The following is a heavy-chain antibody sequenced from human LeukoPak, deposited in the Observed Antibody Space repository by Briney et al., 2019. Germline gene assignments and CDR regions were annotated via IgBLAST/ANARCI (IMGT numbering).Heavy chain of an antibody. Sequence: PGGSLRLSCAGSGFSFTSHWMSWVRQAPAKGLEWVANIKEDGSEKYYVDSVKGRFTISRDNAKNSLSLQMNSLRAEDTAVYYCARGVGWFDPWGQGILVTVSS. V-gene: IGHV3-7*01. CDR1: GFSFTSHW. J-gene: IGHJ5*02. CDR2: IKEDGSEK. D-gene: IGHD3-3*01. CDR3: ARGVGWFDP.